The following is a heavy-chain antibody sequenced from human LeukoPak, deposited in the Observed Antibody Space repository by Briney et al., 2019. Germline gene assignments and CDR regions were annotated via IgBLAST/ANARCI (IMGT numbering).Heavy chain of an antibody. V-gene: IGHV3-21*01. D-gene: IGHD4-23*01. CDR3: ARDRWTTVVAPLDY. CDR1: GFTFSSYS. Sequence: GGSLRLSCAASGFTFSSYSMNWVRQAPGKGLEWVSSISSSSYIYYADSVKGRFTISRDNSKNTLYLQMNSLRAEDTAVYYCARDRWTTVVAPLDYWGQGTLVTVSS. CDR2: ISSSSYI. J-gene: IGHJ4*02.